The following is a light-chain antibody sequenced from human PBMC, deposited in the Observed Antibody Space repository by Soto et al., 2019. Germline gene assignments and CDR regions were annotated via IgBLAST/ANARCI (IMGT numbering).Light chain of an antibody. CDR2: GAF. V-gene: IGKV3-15*01. J-gene: IGKJ1*01. CDR1: QSVSSN. CDR3: QQSYNLPRT. Sequence: EILMTQSPATLSVSPGERATLSCRASQSVSSNLASYQQKPGQAPSLLIYGAFTRATGIPARFSGTGSGTEFTLTISGLQPEDSASYCCQQSYNLPRTFGQGTKVDIK.